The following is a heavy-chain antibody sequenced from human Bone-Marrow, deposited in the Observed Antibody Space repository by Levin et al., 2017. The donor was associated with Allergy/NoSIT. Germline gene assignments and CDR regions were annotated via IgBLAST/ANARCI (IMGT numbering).Heavy chain of an antibody. D-gene: IGHD2-2*01. V-gene: IGHV3-23*01. CDR2: ISERGGST. J-gene: IGHJ4*02. CDR1: GFTFSTYG. Sequence: GGSLRLSCTASGFTFSTYGMSWVRQAPGKGLEWVSGISERGGSTYYADSVKGRFTISRDNSKNTLYLQMNSLRAEDTAIYYCAKDTPALSAGPYFDYWGQGTLVTVSS. CDR3: AKDTPALSAGPYFDY.